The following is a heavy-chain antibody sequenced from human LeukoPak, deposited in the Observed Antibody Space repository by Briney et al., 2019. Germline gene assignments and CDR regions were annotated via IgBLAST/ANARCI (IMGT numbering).Heavy chain of an antibody. CDR1: GFTFSSYA. D-gene: IGHD1-26*01. V-gene: IGHV3-23*01. CDR3: AKEGSGSRYLSDAFDI. CDR2: ISGSGGST. J-gene: IGHJ3*02. Sequence: GGSLRLSCAASGFTFSSYAMSWVRQAPGKGLEWVSAISGSGGSTYYADSVKGRFTISRDNSKNTLYLQMNSLRAEDTAVYYCAKEGSGSRYLSDAFDIWGQGTMVTVSS.